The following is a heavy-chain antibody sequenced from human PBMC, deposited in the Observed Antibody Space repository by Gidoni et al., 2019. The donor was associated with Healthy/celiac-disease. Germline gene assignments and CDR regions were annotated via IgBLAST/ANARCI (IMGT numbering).Heavy chain of an antibody. CDR2: IIPILGIA. Sequence: QVQLVQSGAEVKKPGSSVKVSCKASASTLSSYPLTWVRQAPGQGLEWMGRIIPILGIANYAQKFQGRVTITADKSTSTAYMELSSLRSEDTAVYYCARDPPYYYGSGSYYDGGVNWFDPWGQGTLVTVSS. CDR3: ARDPPYYYGSGSYYDGGVNWFDP. D-gene: IGHD3-10*01. J-gene: IGHJ5*02. V-gene: IGHV1-69*04. CDR1: ASTLSSYP.